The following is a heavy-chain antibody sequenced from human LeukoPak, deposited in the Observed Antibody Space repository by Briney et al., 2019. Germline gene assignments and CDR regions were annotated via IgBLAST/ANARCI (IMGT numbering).Heavy chain of an antibody. CDR1: GFTFSSYA. CDR2: ISYDGSNK. CDR3: AREADY. J-gene: IGHJ4*02. V-gene: IGHV3-30*04. Sequence: GGSLRLSCAASGFTFSSYAMHWVRQAPGKGLEWVAVISYDGSNKYYADSVKGRFTISRDNSKNTLYLQMNSLRAEDTAVYYCAREADYWGQGTLVTVSS.